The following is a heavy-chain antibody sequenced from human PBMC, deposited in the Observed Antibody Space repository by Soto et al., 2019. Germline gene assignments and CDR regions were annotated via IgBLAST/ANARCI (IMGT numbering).Heavy chain of an antibody. CDR3: ARGGGYHDY. V-gene: IGHV4-59*01. CDR2: INYSGST. D-gene: IGHD1-26*01. CDR1: GGSISSYY. Sequence: SETLSLTCTVSGGSISSYYWSWIRQPPGKGLEWIGYINYSGSTNYNPSLKSRGTISVDTFKNQFSLKLTSVTAADTAVYYCARGGGYHDYWGQGTMVTVYS. J-gene: IGHJ4*03.